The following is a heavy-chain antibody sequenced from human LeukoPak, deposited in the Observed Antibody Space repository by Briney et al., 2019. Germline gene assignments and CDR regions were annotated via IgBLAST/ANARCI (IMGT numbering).Heavy chain of an antibody. V-gene: IGHV4-4*07. D-gene: IGHD3-3*01. CDR1: GGSISSYY. J-gene: IGHJ5*02. Sequence: SETLSLTCTVSGGSISSYYWSWIRQPAGKGLEWIGRIYTSGSTNYNPSLKSRVTMSVDTSKNQFSLKLSSVTAADTAVYYCARGGVLRFLEWSPSFDPWGQGTLVTVSS. CDR3: ARGGVLRFLEWSPSFDP. CDR2: IYTSGST.